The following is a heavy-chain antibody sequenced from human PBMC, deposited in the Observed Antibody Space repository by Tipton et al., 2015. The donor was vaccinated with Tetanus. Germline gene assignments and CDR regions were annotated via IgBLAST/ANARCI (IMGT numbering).Heavy chain of an antibody. CDR3: AKRDYKKGNWFDP. J-gene: IGHJ5*02. CDR2: IYYRGST. D-gene: IGHD4-11*01. V-gene: IGHV4-59*12. CDR1: GGSISTYY. Sequence: TLSLTCTVSGGSISTYYWSWIRQPPGKGLEWIGYIYYRGSTNYYPSLKSRVTMSVDTSKNQFSLKLSSVTAADTGVYYCAKRDYKKGNWFDPWGQGIPVTVSS.